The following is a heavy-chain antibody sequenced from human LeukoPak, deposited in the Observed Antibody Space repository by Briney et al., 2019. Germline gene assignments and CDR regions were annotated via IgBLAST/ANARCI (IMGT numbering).Heavy chain of an antibody. CDR1: GYTFTGYY. J-gene: IGHJ6*04. CDR3: ARGILWFGDDV. V-gene: IGHV1-18*04. Sequence: ASVKVSCKASGYTFTGYYMHWVRQAPGQGLEWMGWISAYNGDTHYAQKFQGRVTMTTETSTSTAYMELRSLRSDDTAVYYCARGILWFGDDVWGKGTTVTISS. D-gene: IGHD3-10*01. CDR2: ISAYNGDT.